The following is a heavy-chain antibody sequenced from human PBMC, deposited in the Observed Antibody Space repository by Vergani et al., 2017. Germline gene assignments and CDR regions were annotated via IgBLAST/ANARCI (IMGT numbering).Heavy chain of an antibody. Sequence: QVQLQESGPGLVKPSETLSLTCGVSGYSISSGYSWGWIRQPPRKGLEWIGSIYHSGTTSYNASLKSRVTISVDTSKNQFSLQLRSVTAADTAVYYCAPLLTGGIDYWGQGTLVTVSS. CDR3: APLLTGGIDY. D-gene: IGHD3-16*01. CDR2: IYHSGTT. J-gene: IGHJ4*02. CDR1: GYSISSGYS. V-gene: IGHV4-38-2*01.